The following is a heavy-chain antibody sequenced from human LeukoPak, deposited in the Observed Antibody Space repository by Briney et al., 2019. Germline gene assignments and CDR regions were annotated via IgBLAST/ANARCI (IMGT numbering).Heavy chain of an antibody. CDR1: GFTVSSSY. J-gene: IGHJ3*02. CDR2: IYSGGST. D-gene: IGHD3-22*01. Sequence: GGSLRLSCAASGFTVSSSYMSWVRQAPGKGLEWVSVIYSGGSTYYADSVKGRFTISRDNSKKTLYLQMNSLRDEHTAVYYFARSYYYDSSGDAFDIWGQGTMVTVSS. CDR3: ARSYYYDSSGDAFDI. V-gene: IGHV3-53*01.